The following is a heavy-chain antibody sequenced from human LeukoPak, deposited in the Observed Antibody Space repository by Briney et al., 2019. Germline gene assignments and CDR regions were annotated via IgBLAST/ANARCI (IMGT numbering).Heavy chain of an antibody. CDR1: GFTFSNYW. D-gene: IGHD6-19*01. CDR2: INSDGRST. CDR3: TRGGVSSGSDY. Sequence: GGSLRLSCAASGFTFSNYWMHWVRHGPGKGLVWVSRINSDGRSTGYADSVKGRFTISRDNAKNTLYLQMNSLRAEDTAVYYCTRGGVSSGSDYWGQGTLVTVSS. J-gene: IGHJ4*02. V-gene: IGHV3-74*01.